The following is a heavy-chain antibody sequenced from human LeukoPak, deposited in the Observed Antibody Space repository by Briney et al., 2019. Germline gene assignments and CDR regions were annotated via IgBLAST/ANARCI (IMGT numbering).Heavy chain of an antibody. V-gene: IGHV3-21*06. CDR3: AREEDFDY. Sequence: PGGSLRLSCAASGFTFSSYNMNWVRQAPGKGLEWVPSISSTSIYIYYADSVKGRFTISRGNAKNSLYLQMNSLRAEDTAVYYCAREEDFDYWGQGTLVTVSS. CDR1: GFTFSSYN. J-gene: IGHJ4*02. CDR2: ISSTSIYI.